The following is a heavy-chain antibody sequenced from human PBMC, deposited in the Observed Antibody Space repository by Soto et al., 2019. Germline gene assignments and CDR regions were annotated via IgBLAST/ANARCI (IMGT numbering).Heavy chain of an antibody. J-gene: IGHJ4*02. CDR2: ISAYNGNT. V-gene: IGHV1-18*04. CDR1: GYTFTSYG. D-gene: IGHD4-17*01. CDR3: GRDPELPVTTAKKFDY. Sequence: QVQLVQSGAEVKKPGASVRVSCKASGYTFTSYGVSWVRQAPGQGLEWMGWISAYNGNTKYAQKLQGRLTMTTDTSPSTANRERRGLRFEAPARYSWGRDPELPVTTAKKFDYWGQGTLVTVSS.